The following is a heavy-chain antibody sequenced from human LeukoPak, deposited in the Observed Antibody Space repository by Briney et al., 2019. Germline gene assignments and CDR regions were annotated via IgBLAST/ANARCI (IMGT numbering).Heavy chain of an antibody. CDR2: INDSGHG. CDR1: GASFRAYY. CDR3: ASSRDLYLDAFTSYWYFDV. V-gene: IGHV4-34*01. J-gene: IGHJ2*01. D-gene: IGHD3-16*01. Sequence: SETLPLTCAVYGASFRAYYWSWIRQAPGKGLEWIGEINDSGHGRYNASLKSRVTMSVDTSKNQLSLKLKSVTAADTAVYYCASSRDLYLDAFTSYWYFDVWGRGSLVTVSS.